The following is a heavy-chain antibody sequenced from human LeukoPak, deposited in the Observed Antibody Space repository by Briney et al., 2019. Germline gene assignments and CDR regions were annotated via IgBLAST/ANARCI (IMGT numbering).Heavy chain of an antibody. Sequence: SETLSLTCAVYGGSFSGYYWSWIRQPPGKGLEWIGEINHSGSTNYNPSLKSRVTISVDTSENQFSLKLSSVTAADTAVYYCARLVWFGELLSNYYYYYMDVWGKGTTVTISS. D-gene: IGHD3-10*01. V-gene: IGHV4-34*01. CDR2: INHSGST. J-gene: IGHJ6*03. CDR3: ARLVWFGELLSNYYYYYMDV. CDR1: GGSFSGYY.